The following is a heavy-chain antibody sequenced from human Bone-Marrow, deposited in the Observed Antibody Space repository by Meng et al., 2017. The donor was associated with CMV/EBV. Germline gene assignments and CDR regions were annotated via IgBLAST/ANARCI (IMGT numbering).Heavy chain of an antibody. V-gene: IGHV3-30*02. D-gene: IGHD2-2*01. CDR2: IRYDGSNK. CDR3: AKGPLVVPGV. J-gene: IGHJ6*02. CDR1: GYTFTSYD. Sequence: SCKASGYTFTSYDINWVRQATGQGLEWVAFIRYDGSNKYYADSVKGRFTISRDNSKNTLYLQMNSLRAEDTAVYYCAKGPLVVPGVWGQGTTVTVSS.